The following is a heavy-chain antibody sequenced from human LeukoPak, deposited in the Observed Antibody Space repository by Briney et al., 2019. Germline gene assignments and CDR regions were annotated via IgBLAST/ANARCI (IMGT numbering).Heavy chain of an antibody. CDR3: ARDGYFESYLDY. Sequence: PGGSLRLSCAASGFTFSKDWMSWVRQAPGKGLEWVANIKQHGSEKYYVDSVKGRFTISRDNAKNSLYLQMNSLRAEDTAVYYCARDGYFESYLDYWAREPWSPSPQ. V-gene: IGHV3-7*04. J-gene: IGHJ4*02. CDR2: IKQHGSEK. D-gene: IGHD3-9*01. CDR1: GFTFSKDW.